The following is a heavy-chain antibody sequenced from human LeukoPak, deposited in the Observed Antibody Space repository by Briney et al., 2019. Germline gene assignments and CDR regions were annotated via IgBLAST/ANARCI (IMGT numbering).Heavy chain of an antibody. Sequence: PGGSLRLSCAASGFTFSSYAMRWVGQAAGKGLEWVSDISGSGGSTYYADSVKGRFTIYRDNSKNTAYLKMKRLRGEDTAVYYCAKDTAATVPGAFDIWGQGTMVTVSS. CDR3: AKDTAATVPGAFDI. V-gene: IGHV3-23*01. CDR1: GFTFSSYA. D-gene: IGHD2-15*01. CDR2: ISGSGGST. J-gene: IGHJ3*02.